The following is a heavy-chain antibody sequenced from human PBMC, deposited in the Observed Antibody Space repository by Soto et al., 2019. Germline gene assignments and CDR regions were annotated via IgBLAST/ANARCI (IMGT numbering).Heavy chain of an antibody. Sequence: GASVKVSCKASGGTFSSYAISWVRQAPGQGLEWMGGIIPIFGTANYAQKFQGRVTITADESTSTAYMELSSLRSEDTAVYYCARGDYDFWSGVFLYEAQTYEIYTLSRREAPTITVQ. CDR2: IIPIFGTA. J-gene: IGHJ1*01. CDR1: GGTFSSYA. V-gene: IGHV1-69*13. D-gene: IGHD3-3*01. CDR3: ARGDYDFWSGVFLYEAQTYEIYTLSRREAPTITVQ.